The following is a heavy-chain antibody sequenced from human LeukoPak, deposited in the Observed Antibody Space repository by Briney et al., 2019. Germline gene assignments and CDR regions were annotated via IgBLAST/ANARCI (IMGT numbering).Heavy chain of an antibody. V-gene: IGHV3-15*01. CDR3: TTPLITMIASLGGIDY. CDR1: GFTSSNYW. D-gene: IGHD3-22*01. Sequence: GGSLRLSCAASGFTSSNYWMSWVRQAPGKGLEWVGRIISKTDGGTTDYAAPVKGRFTISRDDSKNTLYLQMNSLKTEDTAVYYCTTPLITMIASLGGIDYWGQGTLVTVSS. J-gene: IGHJ4*02. CDR2: IISKTDGGTT.